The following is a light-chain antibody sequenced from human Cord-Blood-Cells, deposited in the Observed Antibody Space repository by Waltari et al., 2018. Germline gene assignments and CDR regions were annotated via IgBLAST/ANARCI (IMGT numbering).Light chain of an antibody. J-gene: IGKJ2*01. V-gene: IGKV3-15*01. CDR1: QSVSSN. CDR3: QQYNNWPPRYT. CDR2: GSS. Sequence: EIVMTQSPATLSVSPGASATLSCRASQSVSSNLAWYQQKPGQAPRLLIYGSSTRATGIPARFSGSGSGTEFTLTISSLQSEDFAVYYCQQYNNWPPRYTFGQGTKLEIK.